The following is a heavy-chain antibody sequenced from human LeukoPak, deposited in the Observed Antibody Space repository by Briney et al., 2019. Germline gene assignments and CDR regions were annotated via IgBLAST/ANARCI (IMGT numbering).Heavy chain of an antibody. D-gene: IGHD2-2*01. CDR1: GFTFSSYS. V-gene: IGHV3-48*01. J-gene: IGHJ4*02. Sequence: GGSLRLSCAASGFTFSSYSMNWVRRAPGKGLEWVSYISSSSSTIYYADSVKGRFTISRDNAKNSLYLQMNSLRAEDTAVYYCARGYCSSTSCASDYWGQGTLVTVSS. CDR3: ARGYCSSTSCASDY. CDR2: ISSSSSTI.